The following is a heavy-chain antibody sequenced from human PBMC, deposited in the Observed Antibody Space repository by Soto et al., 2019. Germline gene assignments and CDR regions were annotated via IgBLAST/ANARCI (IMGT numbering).Heavy chain of an antibody. V-gene: IGHV4-4*07. D-gene: IGHD5-12*01. CDR2: IFSSGST. CDR1: GGSFSGYY. CDR3: AREGSYSAYNFAHGIQLWSFDF. J-gene: IGHJ4*02. Sequence: SETLSLTCAVYGGSFSGYYWSWVRQPAGKGLEWIGRIFSSGSTSFNPSLESRVAMSVDTSKNHFSLNLSSVTAADMAVYYCAREGSYSAYNFAHGIQLWSFDFWGQGALVTVSS.